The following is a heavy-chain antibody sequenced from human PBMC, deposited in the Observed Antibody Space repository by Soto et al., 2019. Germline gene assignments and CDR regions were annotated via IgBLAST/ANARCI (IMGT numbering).Heavy chain of an antibody. CDR2: IWYDGSNK. Sequence: QVQLVESGGGVVQPGRSLRLSCAASGFTFSSYGMHWVRQAPGKVRERVAVIWYDGSNKYYADSVKGRVPISRDNSKNTLYLQMNSLRAEDTAVYYCEGAVCGGCYYYYMDVWGKGTTVTVSS. CDR3: EGAVCGGCYYYYMDV. CDR1: GFTFSSYG. D-gene: IGHD2-21*01. V-gene: IGHV3-33*01. J-gene: IGHJ6*03.